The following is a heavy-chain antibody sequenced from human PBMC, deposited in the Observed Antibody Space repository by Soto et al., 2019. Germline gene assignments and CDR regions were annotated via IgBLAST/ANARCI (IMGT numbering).Heavy chain of an antibody. CDR3: AATSITMIVVVTHDAFDI. Sequence: ASVKVSCKVSGYTLTELSMHWVRQAPGKGLEWMGGFDPEDGETIYAQKFQGRVTMTEDTSTDTAYMELSSLRSEDTAVYYCAATSITMIVVVTHDAFDIWGKGTMVTVSS. CDR1: GYTLTELS. D-gene: IGHD3-22*01. J-gene: IGHJ3*02. CDR2: FDPEDGET. V-gene: IGHV1-24*01.